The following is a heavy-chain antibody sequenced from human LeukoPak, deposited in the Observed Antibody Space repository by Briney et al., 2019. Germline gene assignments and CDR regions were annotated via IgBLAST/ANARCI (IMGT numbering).Heavy chain of an antibody. CDR2: IWYDESNK. CDR3: ARVADYSNSAHADY. D-gene: IGHD4-11*01. Sequence: QPGGSLRLSCAASGFTFSSYGMHWVRQAPGKGLEWVAVIWYDESNKNYADSVKGRFTISRDNSKNTLYLQMNSLRAEDTAVYYCARVADYSNSAHADYWGQGTLVTVSS. CDR1: GFTFSSYG. V-gene: IGHV3-33*01. J-gene: IGHJ4*02.